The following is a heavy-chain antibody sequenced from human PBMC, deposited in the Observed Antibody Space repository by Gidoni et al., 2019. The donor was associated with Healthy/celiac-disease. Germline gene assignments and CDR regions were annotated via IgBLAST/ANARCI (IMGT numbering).Heavy chain of an antibody. CDR1: GGSISSSSYY. CDR2: IYYSGST. V-gene: IGHV4-39*01. CDR3: ARLSLGGYYFDY. J-gene: IGHJ4*02. Sequence: QLQLQESGPGLVKPSETLSLTCTVSGGSISSSSYYWGWIRQPPGKGLEWIGSIYYSGSTYYTPSLKSRVTISVDTSKNQFSLKLSSVTAADTAVYYCARLSLGGYYFDYWGQGTLVTVSS. D-gene: IGHD3-16*01.